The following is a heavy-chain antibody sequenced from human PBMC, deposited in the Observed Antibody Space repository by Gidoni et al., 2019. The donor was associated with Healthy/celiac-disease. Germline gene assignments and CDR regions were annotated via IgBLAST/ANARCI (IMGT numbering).Heavy chain of an antibody. V-gene: IGHV3-11*06. Sequence: QVQLVESGGGLVKPGGSLRLSCAASGFTFSDYYMSWIRQAPGKGLEWVSYISSSSSYTNYADSVKGRFTISRDNAKNSLYRQMNSLRAEDTAVYYCARADSSGYYPAYWGQGTLVTVSS. D-gene: IGHD3-22*01. CDR1: GFTFSDYY. CDR2: ISSSSSYT. J-gene: IGHJ4*02. CDR3: ARADSSGYYPAY.